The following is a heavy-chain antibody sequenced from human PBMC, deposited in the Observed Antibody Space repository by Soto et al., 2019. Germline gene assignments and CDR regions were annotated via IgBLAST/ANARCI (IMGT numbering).Heavy chain of an antibody. CDR3: AKDSVSTLSVFYFDH. J-gene: IGHJ4*02. CDR1: GFTVSNYA. D-gene: IGHD6-13*01. V-gene: IGHV3-23*01. CDR2: VSGSGYST. Sequence: GGSLRLSCEASGFTVSNYAMSWVRQAPGKGLEWVSGVSGSGYSTFYADSVKGRLTISRDNSKNMLFLQMNNLRAEDTAVYYCAKDSVSTLSVFYFDHWGQGSLVTVSS.